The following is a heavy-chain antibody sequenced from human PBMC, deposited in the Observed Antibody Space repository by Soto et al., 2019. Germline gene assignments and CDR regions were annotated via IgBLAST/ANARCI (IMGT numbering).Heavy chain of an antibody. V-gene: IGHV1-8*01. CDR2: MNPNSGNA. J-gene: IGHJ6*02. D-gene: IGHD2-2*01. CDR1: GYTFTSYD. CDR3: ARFTRPAADFYGMDV. Sequence: QVQLVQSGAEAKKPGASVKVSCKASGYTFTSYDINWVRQATGQGLEWRGWMNPNSGNAGYAQKFQGRVTMTRNTSISTAYMELSSLRSEDTAVYYCARFTRPAADFYGMDVWGQGTTVTVSS.